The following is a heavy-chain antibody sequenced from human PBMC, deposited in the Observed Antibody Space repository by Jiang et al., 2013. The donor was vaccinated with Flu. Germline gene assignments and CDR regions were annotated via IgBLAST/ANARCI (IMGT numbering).Heavy chain of an antibody. V-gene: IGHV4-30-2*01. J-gene: IGHJ6*04. Sequence: GLVKPSQTLSLTCAVSGGSISSGGYSWSWIRQPPGKGLEWIGYIYHSGSTYYNPSLKSRVTISVDRSKNQFSLKLSSVTAADTAVYYCARVRRDPPSFEDVWGKGTTVTVSS. CDR3: ARVRRDPPSFEDV. CDR1: GGSISSGGYS. CDR2: IYHSGST.